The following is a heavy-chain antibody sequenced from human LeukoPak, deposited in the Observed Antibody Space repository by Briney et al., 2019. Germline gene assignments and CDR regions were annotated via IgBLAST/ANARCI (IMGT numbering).Heavy chain of an antibody. J-gene: IGHJ4*02. Sequence: SETLSLICTVSGGSLSSSGHWWVWIRQPPGKGLEWIGSIHYSGKDYYNPSLKSRVTISVDTSKNQFSLKLSSVTAADTAVYYCARHGAGPTSEIDYWGQGTLVTVSS. CDR2: IHYSGKD. V-gene: IGHV4-39*01. D-gene: IGHD1-26*01. CDR1: GGSLSSSGHW. CDR3: ARHGAGPTSEIDY.